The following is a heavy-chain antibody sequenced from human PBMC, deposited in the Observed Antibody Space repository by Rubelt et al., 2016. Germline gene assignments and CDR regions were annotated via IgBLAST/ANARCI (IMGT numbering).Heavy chain of an antibody. Sequence: EVQLVQSGAEVKKPGESLKISCEVSGYRFSRYWIAWVRQMPGKGLEWMGIIFPAGSYTRYSRSFRGQVIRSVVASINHAYLQWSSVKASHSAMYYCARQGYSDSAFDCWGQGTLVTVSS. CDR2: IFPAGSYT. V-gene: IGHV5-51*01. J-gene: IGHJ4*02. CDR3: ARQGYSDSAFDC. D-gene: IGHD4-11*01. CDR1: GYRFSRYW.